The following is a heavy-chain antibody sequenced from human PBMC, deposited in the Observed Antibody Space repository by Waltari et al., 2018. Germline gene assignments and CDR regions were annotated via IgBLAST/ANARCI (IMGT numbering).Heavy chain of an antibody. V-gene: IGHV3-30*18. CDR2: ISYDGSNK. CDR3: AKDRNGDFTP. CDR1: GFTLSSYG. J-gene: IGHJ5*02. Sequence: QVQLVESGGGVVQPGRSLSISCAASGFTLSSYGMHWVRQAPGKGLEWVAVISYDGSNKYYADSVKGRFTISRDNSKNTLYLQMNSLRAEDTAVYYCAKDRNGDFTPWGQGTLVTVSS. D-gene: IGHD4-17*01.